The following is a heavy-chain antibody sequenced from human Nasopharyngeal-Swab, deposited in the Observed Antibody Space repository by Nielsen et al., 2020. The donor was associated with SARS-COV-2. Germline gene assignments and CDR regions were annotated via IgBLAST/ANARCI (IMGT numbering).Heavy chain of an antibody. CDR2: IYYSGST. J-gene: IGHJ4*02. CDR3: ARGVVPAALGGYYFDY. V-gene: IGHV4-31*03. Sequence: SETLSLTCTVSGGSISSGGYYWSWIRPHPGKGLEWIGYIYYSGSTYYNPSLKSRVTISVDTSKNQFSLRLSSVTAADTAVYYCARGVVPAALGGYYFDYWGQGTLVIVSS. CDR1: GGSISSGGYY. D-gene: IGHD2-2*01.